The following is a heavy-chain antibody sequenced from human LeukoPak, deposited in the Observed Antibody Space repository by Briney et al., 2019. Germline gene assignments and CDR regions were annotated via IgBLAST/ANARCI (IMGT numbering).Heavy chain of an antibody. CDR2: IYHSGST. CDR1: GYSISSGYY. Sequence: SSETLSLTCAVSGYSISSGYYWGWIRQPPGKGLEWIGSIYHSGSTYYNPSLKSRVTMSTDTSKNQFSLKLSSVTAADTAVYYCARVTTGGYYNCWGQGTLVTVSS. CDR3: ARVTTGGYYNC. D-gene: IGHD3-22*01. V-gene: IGHV4-38-2*01. J-gene: IGHJ4*02.